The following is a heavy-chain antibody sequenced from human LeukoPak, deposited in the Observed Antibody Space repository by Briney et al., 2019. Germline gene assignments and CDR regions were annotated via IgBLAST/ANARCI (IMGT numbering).Heavy chain of an antibody. D-gene: IGHD3-10*01. CDR1: GFTFSSYA. Sequence: PGGSLRLSCAASGFTFSSYAMSWVRQAPGKGLEWVSAISGSGGSTYYAASVKGRFTISRDNSKNTLYLQMNSLRAEDTAVYYCAKDFSRSVYGSAPYWGQGTLVTVSS. CDR3: AKDFSRSVYGSAPY. V-gene: IGHV3-23*01. J-gene: IGHJ4*02. CDR2: ISGSGGST.